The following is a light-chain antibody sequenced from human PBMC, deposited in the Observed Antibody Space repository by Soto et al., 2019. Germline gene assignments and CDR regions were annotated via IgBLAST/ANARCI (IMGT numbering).Light chain of an antibody. CDR1: QSVSSY. V-gene: IGKV3-11*01. CDR3: ELRSNWAIP. Sequence: IEWTRAAATLTLSLGGRRTISKRASQSVSSYLAWYQQKPGQAPRLLIYDASNRATGIPARFSGSGSGIDFTLTICSLEPEDFPVYYCELRSNWAIPSGGGTKVDIK. CDR2: DAS. J-gene: IGKJ4*01.